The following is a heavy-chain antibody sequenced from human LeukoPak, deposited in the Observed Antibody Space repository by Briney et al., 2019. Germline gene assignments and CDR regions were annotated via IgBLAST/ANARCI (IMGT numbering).Heavy chain of an antibody. J-gene: IGHJ4*02. Sequence: SVKVSCKASGGTFSSYAISWVRQAPGQGLEWMGRIIPIFGTANYAQKFQGRVTITTDESTSTAYMELSSLRSEDTAVYYCAASYDSSGYRYYFDYWGQGTLVTVSS. CDR3: AASYDSSGYRYYFDY. CDR1: GGTFSSYA. D-gene: IGHD3-22*01. V-gene: IGHV1-69*05. CDR2: IIPIFGTA.